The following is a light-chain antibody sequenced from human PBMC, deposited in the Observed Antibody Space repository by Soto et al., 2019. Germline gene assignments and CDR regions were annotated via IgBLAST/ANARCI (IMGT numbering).Light chain of an antibody. CDR1: SSDVGNYNY. V-gene: IGLV2-14*03. J-gene: IGLJ1*01. Sequence: ALAQPASVSGSPGQSITISCTGASSDVGNYNYVSWYQQHPGKAPKLIIYDVSNRPSGVSNRFSGSKSGNTASLTISGLQAEDEADYYCSSYTSSTTLYVFGTGTKVTVL. CDR2: DVS. CDR3: SSYTSSTTLYV.